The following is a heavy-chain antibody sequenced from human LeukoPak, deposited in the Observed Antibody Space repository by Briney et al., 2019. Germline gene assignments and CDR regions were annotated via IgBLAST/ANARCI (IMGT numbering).Heavy chain of an antibody. Sequence: PSETLSLTCGVSGSPISGFYWSWLRQPPGKGLQWIGYIDQSGKPNYNPSLKSRVTISADTSKRHFSLELSAVTAADTALYYCVRTGQYAEIEWHRGRGTLVTVSS. D-gene: IGHD3-3*01. J-gene: IGHJ4*02. CDR1: GSPISGFY. V-gene: IGHV4-59*12. CDR3: VRTGQYAEIEWH. CDR2: IDQSGKP.